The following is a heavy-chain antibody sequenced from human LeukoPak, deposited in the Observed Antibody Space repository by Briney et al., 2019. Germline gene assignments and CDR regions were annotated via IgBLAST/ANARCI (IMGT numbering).Heavy chain of an antibody. CDR1: GFTVGSSF. Sequence: GGSLRLSCAASGFTVGSSFMTWVRQAPGKGLEWVSVIFSDGTTYYTDSVKGRFTISRDNSKNTLYLQLNSLRVEDTAVYYCAKGGKWDVTPFDYWGQGTLVTVSS. V-gene: IGHV3-53*01. CDR2: IFSDGTT. D-gene: IGHD1-26*01. CDR3: AKGGKWDVTPFDY. J-gene: IGHJ4*02.